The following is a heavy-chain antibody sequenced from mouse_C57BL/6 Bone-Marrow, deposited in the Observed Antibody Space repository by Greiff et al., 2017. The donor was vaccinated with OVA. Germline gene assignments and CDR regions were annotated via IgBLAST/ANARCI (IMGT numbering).Heavy chain of an antibody. CDR1: GYTFTSYW. V-gene: IGHV1-61*01. J-gene: IGHJ2*01. D-gene: IGHD2-9*01. Sequence: QVQLQQPGAELVRPGSSVKLSCKASGYTFTSYWMDWVKQRPGQGLEWIGNIYPSDSETHYNQKFKDKATLTVDKSSSTAYLQLSSLTSADSAVYYCARGGPYDGYDGNFDYWGQGTTLTVSS. CDR3: ARGGPYDGYDGNFDY. CDR2: IYPSDSET.